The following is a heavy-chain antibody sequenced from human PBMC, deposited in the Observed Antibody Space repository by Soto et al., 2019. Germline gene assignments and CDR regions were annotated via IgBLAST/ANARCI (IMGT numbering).Heavy chain of an antibody. CDR2: IYYSGST. Sequence: KTSATLSLTCTVSGGSISSSSYYWGWIRQPPGKGLEWIGSIYYSGSTYYNPSLKSRVTISVDTSKNQFSLKLSSVTAADTAVYYCXRHIAAPGGYYYYGMDVWGQGTTVTVSS. CDR1: GGSISSSSYY. J-gene: IGHJ6*01. D-gene: IGHD6-6*01. V-gene: IGHV4-39*01. CDR3: XRHIAAPGGYYYYGMDV.